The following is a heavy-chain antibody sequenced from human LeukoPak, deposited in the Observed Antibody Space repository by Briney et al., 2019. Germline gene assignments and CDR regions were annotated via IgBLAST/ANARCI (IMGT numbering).Heavy chain of an antibody. J-gene: IGHJ4*02. V-gene: IGHV4-34*01. CDR3: ASTRGFYFDY. CDR1: GGSFSGYY. D-gene: IGHD5-12*01. CDR2: INHSGGT. Sequence: SETLSLTCAVYGGSFSGYYWSWIRQPPGKGLEWIGEINHSGGTNYNPSLKSRVTISVDTSKNQFSLKLSSVTAADTAVYYCASTRGFYFDYWGQGTLVTVSS.